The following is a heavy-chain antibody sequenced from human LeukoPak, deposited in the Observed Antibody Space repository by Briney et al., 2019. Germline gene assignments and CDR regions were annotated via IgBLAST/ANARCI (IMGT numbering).Heavy chain of an antibody. CDR2: IKQDGSEK. CDR3: AKKSSGYVVDY. Sequence: GGSLRLSCAASGFTFSSYWMSWVRQAPGKGLEWVANIKQDGSEKYYVDSVKGRFTISRDNAKNSLYLQMNSLRAEDTAVYYCAKKSSGYVVDYWGQGTLVTVSS. D-gene: IGHD3-22*01. CDR1: GFTFSSYW. V-gene: IGHV3-7*01. J-gene: IGHJ4*02.